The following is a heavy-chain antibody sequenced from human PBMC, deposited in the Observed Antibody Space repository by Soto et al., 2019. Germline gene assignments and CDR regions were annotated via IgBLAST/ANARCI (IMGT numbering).Heavy chain of an antibody. Sequence: QLQLQESGSGLVKPSQTLSLTSAVSGGSISSGGYSWSWIRQPPGKGLEWIGYIYHGGSTYDNPSLXSXXTISVDRSKNQFSLKLSSVTAADTAVYYCARASSTVTALDYWGQGTLVTVSS. J-gene: IGHJ4*02. CDR2: IYHGGST. V-gene: IGHV4-30-2*01. CDR3: ARASSTVTALDY. CDR1: GGSISSGGYS. D-gene: IGHD4-17*01.